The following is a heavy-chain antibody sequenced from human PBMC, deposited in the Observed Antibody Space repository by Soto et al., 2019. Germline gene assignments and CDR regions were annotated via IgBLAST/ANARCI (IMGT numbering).Heavy chain of an antibody. CDR3: ARDGWELLYYFDY. J-gene: IGHJ4*02. CDR2: ISYDGSNK. CDR1: GFTFSSYA. Sequence: VQLVESGGGVVQPGRSLRLSCAASGFTFSSYAMHWVRQAPGKGLEWVAVISYDGSNKYYADSVKGRFTISRDNSKNTLYLQMNSLRAEDTAVYYCARDGWELLYYFDYWGQGTLVTVSS. D-gene: IGHD1-26*01. V-gene: IGHV3-30-3*01.